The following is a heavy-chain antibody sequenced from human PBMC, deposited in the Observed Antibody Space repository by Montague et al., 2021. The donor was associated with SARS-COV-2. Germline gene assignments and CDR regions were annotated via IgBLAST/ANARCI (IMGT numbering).Heavy chain of an antibody. CDR1: GGSISSGGYY. Sequence: TLSLTCTVSGGSISSGGYYWSWIRQHPGKGLEWIGYIYYSGSTYYNPSLKSRVTISADTSKNQFSLKLSSVTAADTAVYYCARVRITMIIVVTYFDYWGQGTLVTVSS. CDR2: IYYSGST. D-gene: IGHD3-22*01. V-gene: IGHV4-31*03. CDR3: ARVRITMIIVVTYFDY. J-gene: IGHJ4*02.